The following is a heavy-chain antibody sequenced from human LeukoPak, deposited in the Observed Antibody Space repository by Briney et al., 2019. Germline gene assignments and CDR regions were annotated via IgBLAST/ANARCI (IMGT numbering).Heavy chain of an antibody. CDR3: ARDSTGIDYNTD. Sequence: GASVKVSCKATGYTFTGYYLNWVRQAPGHGLEWMGWISPASGDTNSAQKFQGRVTMTRDTSISTAYMELTSLTSDDTAVYHCARDSTGIDYNTDWGQGTLVIVP. CDR1: GYTFTGYY. D-gene: IGHD3-10*01. CDR2: ISPASGDT. V-gene: IGHV1-2*02. J-gene: IGHJ4*02.